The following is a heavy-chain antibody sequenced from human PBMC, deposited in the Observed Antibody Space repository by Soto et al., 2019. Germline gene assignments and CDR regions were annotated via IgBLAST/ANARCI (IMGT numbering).Heavy chain of an antibody. Sequence: PSETLPLTCTVSGGSIRSGGYYLSWVRQNPRKGLEWIGNIYYSGNTYYNPSLKSRLTISVDTSKNQFSLNLSSVTAADTAVYYCARDRLMATAGTARHYFGLDVWGQGTTVTVSS. CDR2: IYYSGNT. V-gene: IGHV4-31*03. CDR1: GGSIRSGGYY. D-gene: IGHD5-18*01. CDR3: ARDRLMATAGTARHYFGLDV. J-gene: IGHJ6*02.